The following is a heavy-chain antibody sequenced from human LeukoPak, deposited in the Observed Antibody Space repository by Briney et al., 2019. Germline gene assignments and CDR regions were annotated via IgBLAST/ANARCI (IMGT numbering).Heavy chain of an antibody. CDR1: GGSISSSNW. J-gene: IGHJ6*03. D-gene: IGHD3-10*01. Sequence: PSETLSLTCAVSGGSISSSNWWSWVRQPPGKGLEWIGEIYQSGSTNYNPSLKSRVTMSVDTSKNQFSLKLSSVTAADTAVYYCARGVWGSGSYYSTYYYYYMDVWGKGTTVTVSS. CDR3: ARGVWGSGSYYSTYYYYYMDV. V-gene: IGHV4-4*02. CDR2: IYQSGST.